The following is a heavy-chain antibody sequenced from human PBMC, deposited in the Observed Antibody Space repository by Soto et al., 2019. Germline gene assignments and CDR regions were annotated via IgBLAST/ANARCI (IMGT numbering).Heavy chain of an antibody. CDR2: ISYDGSNK. CDR3: AKEWVYDSSGWSFDY. Sequence: VAVISYDGSNKYYADSVRGRFTISRDNSKNTLYLQMNSLRAEDTAVYYCAKEWVYDSSGWSFDYWGQGTLVTASS. D-gene: IGHD3-22*01. J-gene: IGHJ4*02. V-gene: IGHV3-30*18.